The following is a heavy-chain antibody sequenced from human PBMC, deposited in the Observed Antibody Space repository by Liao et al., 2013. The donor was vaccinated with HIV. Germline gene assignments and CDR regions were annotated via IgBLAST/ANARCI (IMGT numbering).Heavy chain of an antibody. CDR2: INHGGRA. Sequence: QVQLQQWGAGLLKPSETLSLTCAVYGGSFSGSYWSWIRQPPGKGLEWIGEINHGGRANYNPSLKSRVTISVDTSKNQFSLKLSSVTAADTAVYYCARGEEGHYWGWGQGTLVTVSS. CDR1: GGSFSGSY. CDR3: ARGEEGHYWG. J-gene: IGHJ4*02. D-gene: IGHD7-27*01. V-gene: IGHV4-34*01.